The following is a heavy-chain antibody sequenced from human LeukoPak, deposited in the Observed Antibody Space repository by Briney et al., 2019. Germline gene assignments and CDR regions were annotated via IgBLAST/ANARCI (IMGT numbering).Heavy chain of an antibody. V-gene: IGHV3-23*01. J-gene: IGHJ4*02. Sequence: PGGSLRPSCAASGFTFSSYAMSWVRQAPGKGLEWVSAIGGSGGSTYYADSVKGRFTISRDNSKNTLYLQMNSLRAEDTAVYYCAKVPGYYYDSSGYYYFDYWGQGTLVTVSS. CDR2: IGGSGGST. CDR1: GFTFSSYA. D-gene: IGHD3-22*01. CDR3: AKVPGYYYDSSGYYYFDY.